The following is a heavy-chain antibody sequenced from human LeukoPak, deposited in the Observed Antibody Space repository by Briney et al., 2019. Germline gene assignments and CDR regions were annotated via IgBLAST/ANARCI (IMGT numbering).Heavy chain of an antibody. CDR2: IYYSGST. CDR3: ARAVLVSFFDY. V-gene: IGHV4-59*01. Sequence: PSETLSLTCTVSGGSISSYYWSWIRQPPGKGLEWIGYIYYSGSTNYNPSLKSRVTISVDTSKNQFSLKLSSVTAADTAVYYCARAVLVSFFDYWGQGTLVTVSS. D-gene: IGHD2-2*01. CDR1: GGSISSYY. J-gene: IGHJ4*02.